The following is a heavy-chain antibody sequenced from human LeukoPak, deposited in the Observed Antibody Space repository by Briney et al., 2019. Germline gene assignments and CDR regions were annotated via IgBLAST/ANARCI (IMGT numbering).Heavy chain of an antibody. Sequence: GGSLRLSCAASGFTFSSYAMHWVRKAPGKGLEWVAVISYDGSNKYYADSVKGRFTISRDNSKNTLYLQMNSLRAEDTAVYYCARDIRFLEWLKRSYYMDVWGKGTTVTVSS. V-gene: IGHV3-30-3*01. CDR2: ISYDGSNK. CDR3: ARDIRFLEWLKRSYYMDV. J-gene: IGHJ6*03. D-gene: IGHD3-3*01. CDR1: GFTFSSYA.